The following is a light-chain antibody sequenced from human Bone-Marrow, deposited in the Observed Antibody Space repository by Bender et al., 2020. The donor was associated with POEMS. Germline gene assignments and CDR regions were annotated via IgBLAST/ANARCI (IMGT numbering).Light chain of an antibody. Sequence: SYELTQSPSLSVSPGQTASITCSGDRLGDKYVSWYQQKTGQSPVLLIYKDDKRPSGIPERVSGSNSGNTATLTISGTQAMDEADYYCQAWDIDTAVVFGGGTRLTVL. V-gene: IGLV3-1*01. CDR3: QAWDIDTAVV. CDR2: KDD. J-gene: IGLJ2*01. CDR1: RLGDKY.